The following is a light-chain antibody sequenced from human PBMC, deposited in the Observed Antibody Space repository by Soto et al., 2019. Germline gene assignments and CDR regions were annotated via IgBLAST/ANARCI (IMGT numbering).Light chain of an antibody. Sequence: IQMTQYTSSLSASVGDRVTITCQASQNINNYLNWYQQKPGRAPKLLIYDASNLEAGVPSRFRGSGSGTDFTFTISRLQPEDIATYYCQQYENLPTFGQGTRLEI. CDR3: QQYENLPT. J-gene: IGKJ5*01. V-gene: IGKV1-33*01. CDR1: QNINNY. CDR2: DAS.